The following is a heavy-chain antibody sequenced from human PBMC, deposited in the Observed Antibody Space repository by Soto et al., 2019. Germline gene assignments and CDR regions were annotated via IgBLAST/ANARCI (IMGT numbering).Heavy chain of an antibody. V-gene: IGHV1-8*01. CDR2: MNTNSDDT. D-gene: IGHD6-13*01. CDR1: GYTFTSYD. CDR3: AREWSAAGHFYGMAV. Sequence: RASVKVSCKTSGYTFTSYDINWVRQAPGQGLEWVGWMNTNSDDTRSAQKFRGRLTLTRDKSMRAVYMKLSNLRPDDSAVYYCAREWSAAGHFYGMAVWGQGTTVTVSS. J-gene: IGHJ6*02.